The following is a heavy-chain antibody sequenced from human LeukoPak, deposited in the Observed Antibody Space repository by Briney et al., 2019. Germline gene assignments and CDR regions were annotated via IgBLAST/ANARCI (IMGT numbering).Heavy chain of an antibody. D-gene: IGHD6-19*01. CDR3: ARSLSSGWSHADY. CDR2: ISAYNGNI. J-gene: IGHJ4*02. V-gene: IGHV1-18*01. CDR1: GYTFTAYG. Sequence: VASVTVSCWASGYTFTAYGITWVRQAPGQGLEWMGWISAYNGNIKYAQKIQGRVTMTTDTSTGTAYMELRSLRSDDTAVYYCARSLSSGWSHADYWAQGTLVTVSS.